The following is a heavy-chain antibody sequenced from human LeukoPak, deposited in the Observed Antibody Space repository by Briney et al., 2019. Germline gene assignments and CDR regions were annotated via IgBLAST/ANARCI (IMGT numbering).Heavy chain of an antibody. Sequence: PSETLSLTCTVSGGSISSYYWSWIRQPPEKGLEWIGYIYYSGSTNYNPSLKSRVAISVDTSKNQFSLKLSSVTAADTAVYYCARVGTYGSGSYLSWLDYWGQGTLVTVSS. V-gene: IGHV4-59*01. CDR1: GGSISSYY. CDR3: ARVGTYGSGSYLSWLDY. CDR2: IYYSGST. J-gene: IGHJ4*02. D-gene: IGHD3-10*01.